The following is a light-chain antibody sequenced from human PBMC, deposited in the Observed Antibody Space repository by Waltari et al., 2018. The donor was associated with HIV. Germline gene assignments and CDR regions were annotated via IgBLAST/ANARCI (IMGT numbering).Light chain of an antibody. CDR3: QQYINWPHT. V-gene: IGKV3-15*01. Sequence: EIVMTQSPATLSVSPGERATLSCRASQRVSSNLAWYQQKPGQAPRLLIYGASTRATGIPARFSGSGSGTEFTLTVSSLQSEDFAVYYCQQYINWPHTFGQGTKVEIK. CDR2: GAS. CDR1: QRVSSN. J-gene: IGKJ1*01.